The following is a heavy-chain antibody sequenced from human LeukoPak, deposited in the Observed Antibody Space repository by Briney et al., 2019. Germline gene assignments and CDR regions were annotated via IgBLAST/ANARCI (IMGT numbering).Heavy chain of an antibody. CDR3: ARIVGATWGNYYYYYMDV. V-gene: IGHV4-59*01. CDR2: LYYSGNT. J-gene: IGHJ6*03. D-gene: IGHD1-26*01. Sequence: PSETLSLTCTVSGGSNSSYYWSWIRQPPGKGLEWIGYLYYSGNTNSNPSLKLRITISVDTSKTQFSLNLSSVTAADTAVYYCARIVGATWGNYYYYYMDVWGKGTTVTVSS. CDR1: GGSNSSYY.